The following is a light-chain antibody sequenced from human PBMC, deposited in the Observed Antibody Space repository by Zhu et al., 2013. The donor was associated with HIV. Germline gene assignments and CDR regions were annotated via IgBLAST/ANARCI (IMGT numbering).Light chain of an antibody. V-gene: IGLV3-25*03. Sequence: SSELTQDPAVSVALGQTVRITCQGDSLRNYYANWYQQKPGQAPVLVIFKDTERPSGIPKRFSASSSGTTVTLTISGVQAEDEADYYCQSADSSGTYIFGSGTRVAVL. CDR2: KDT. CDR3: QSADSSGTYI. CDR1: SLRNYY. J-gene: IGLJ1*01.